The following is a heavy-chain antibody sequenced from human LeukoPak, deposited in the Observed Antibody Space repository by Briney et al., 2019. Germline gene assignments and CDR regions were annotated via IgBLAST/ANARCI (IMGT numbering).Heavy chain of an antibody. Sequence: GGSLRLSCAASGFTFSSYAMSWVRQAPGKGLEWVSAISGSGGSTYYADSVKGRFTISRDNSKNTLYLQMNSLRAEDTAVYYCWKNFWRYYLDRSGFYSFDYWGQGTLVTVSS. CDR3: WKNFWRYYLDRSGFYSFDY. D-gene: IGHD3-22*01. V-gene: IGHV3-23*01. J-gene: IGHJ4*02. CDR1: GFTFSSYA. CDR2: ISGSGGST.